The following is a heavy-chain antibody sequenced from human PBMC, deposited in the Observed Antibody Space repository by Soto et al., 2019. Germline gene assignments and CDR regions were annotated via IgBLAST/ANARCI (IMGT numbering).Heavy chain of an antibody. Sequence: QVQLVQSGAEVKKPGASVKVSCKASGYTFNHHGIAWVRQAPGQGLEWMGWISTSNGNTKYAQKFQDRVTMTTDTSTSSAYMEVRSLRSDDTAVYYCARATTMLVVAPDYWGQGTQVTVSS. CDR3: ARATTMLVVAPDY. CDR2: ISTSNGNT. V-gene: IGHV1-18*01. CDR1: GYTFNHHG. D-gene: IGHD3-22*01. J-gene: IGHJ4*02.